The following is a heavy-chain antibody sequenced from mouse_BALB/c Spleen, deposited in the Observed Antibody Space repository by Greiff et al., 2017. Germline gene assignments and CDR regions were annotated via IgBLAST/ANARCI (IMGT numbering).Heavy chain of an antibody. CDR2: ISSGSSTI. CDR3: ARVYGNYVGLAY. CDR1: GFTFSSFG. Sequence: EVQGVESGGGLVQPGGSRKLSCAASGFTFSSFGMHWVRQAPEKGLEWVAYISSGSSTIYYADTVKGRFTISRDNPKNTLFLQMTSLRSEDTAMYYCARVYGNYVGLAYWGQGTLVTVSA. D-gene: IGHD2-1*01. V-gene: IGHV5-17*02. J-gene: IGHJ3*01.